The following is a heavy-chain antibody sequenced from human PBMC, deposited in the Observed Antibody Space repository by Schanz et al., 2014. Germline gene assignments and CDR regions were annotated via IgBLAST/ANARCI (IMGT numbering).Heavy chain of an antibody. CDR3: ARDLLVSHYDFWSGNDY. D-gene: IGHD3-3*01. CDR1: GFSFSGSG. V-gene: IGHV3-23*04. J-gene: IGHJ4*02. Sequence: VQLVESGGGLVQPGGSVRLSCGASGFSFSGSGMHWVRQAPGQGLEWVSTISGSGGDTYPADSVKGRFTISRDNSNNTLYLQMNSLRADDTAVYYCARDLLVSHYDFWSGNDYWGQGTLVTVSS. CDR2: ISGSGGDT.